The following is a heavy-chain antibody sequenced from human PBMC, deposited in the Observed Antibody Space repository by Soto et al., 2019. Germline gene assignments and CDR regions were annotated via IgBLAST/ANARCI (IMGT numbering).Heavy chain of an antibody. D-gene: IGHD3-22*01. CDR2: ISYDGSNK. CDR3: ARDSGITIIVVVITIDY. V-gene: IGHV3-30*09. J-gene: IGHJ4*02. Sequence: GSLRLSCAASGFTFSSYAMHWVRQAPGKGLEWVAVISYDGSNKYYADSVKGRFAISRDNSKNTLYLQMNSLRAEDTAVYYCARDSGITIIVVVITIDYWGQG. CDR1: GFTFSSYA.